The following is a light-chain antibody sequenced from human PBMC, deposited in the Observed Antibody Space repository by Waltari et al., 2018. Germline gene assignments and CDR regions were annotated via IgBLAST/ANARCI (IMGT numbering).Light chain of an antibody. CDR3: QAWDSSLYV. J-gene: IGLJ1*01. Sequence: SSELTQPPSVSVSPGQTASITCSGAKSGDKYACWYQQKPGQSPVLVIYQDSKRPSGIPERFSGSNSGNTATLTISGTQAMDEADYYCQAWDSSLYVFGTGTKVTVL. V-gene: IGLV3-1*01. CDR2: QDS. CDR1: KSGDKY.